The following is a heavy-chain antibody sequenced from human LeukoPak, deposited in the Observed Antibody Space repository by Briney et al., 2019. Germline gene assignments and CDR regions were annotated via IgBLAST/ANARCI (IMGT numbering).Heavy chain of an antibody. CDR3: AKVLNNYDSSGYSAADY. CDR2: IWYDGSNK. CDR1: GFSFSAYG. Sequence: GGSLRLSCAASGFSFSAYGMHWVRQAPGKGLDWVAVIWYDGSNKDYADSVKGRFTISRDNSKNTLYLQMNSLRAEDTAVYYCAKVLNNYDSSGYSAADYWGQGTLVPVSS. V-gene: IGHV3-33*06. J-gene: IGHJ4*02. D-gene: IGHD3-22*01.